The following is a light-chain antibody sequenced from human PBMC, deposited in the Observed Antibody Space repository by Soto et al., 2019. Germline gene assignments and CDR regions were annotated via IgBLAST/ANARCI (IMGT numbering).Light chain of an antibody. V-gene: IGKV3-15*01. J-gene: IGKJ1*01. CDR2: RAS. CDR3: QQYNNWPPAT. CDR1: QSVSSK. Sequence: IVMTQSPATLSVSPGERATLSCRASQSVSSKLAWYQQKPGQAPRLLIYRASTRATDIPARFSGSGSGTEFTLTISSLRSEDFAVYYCQQYNNWPPATFGQGTKVDIK.